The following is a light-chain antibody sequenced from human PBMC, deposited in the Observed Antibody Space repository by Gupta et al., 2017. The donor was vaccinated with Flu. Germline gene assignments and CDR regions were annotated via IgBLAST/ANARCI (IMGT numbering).Light chain of an antibody. CDR3: QQYDNSPPYT. CDR1: QSVSSNY. CDR2: GVS. J-gene: IGKJ2*01. V-gene: IGKV3-20*01. Sequence: EIVLTQSPGTLSLSPGERATLSCRASQSVSSNYLVWYQQKPGQAPRLLIYGVSSRATGIPDRFSGSGSGTDFTLTISRLEPEDFAVYYCQQYDNSPPYTFGQGTKLEIK.